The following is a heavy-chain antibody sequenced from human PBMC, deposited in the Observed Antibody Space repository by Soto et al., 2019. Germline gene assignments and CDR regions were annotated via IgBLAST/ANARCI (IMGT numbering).Heavy chain of an antibody. Sequence: SETLSLTCTVSGGSISSYYWGWIRQPPGKGLEWIGYIYYSGSTNYNPSLKSRVTISVDTSKNQFSLKLSSVTAADTAVYYCAGLHFDTDMVGYWGQGTLVTVSS. D-gene: IGHD5-18*01. J-gene: IGHJ4*02. V-gene: IGHV4-59*08. CDR1: GGSISSYY. CDR2: IYYSGST. CDR3: AGLHFDTDMVGY.